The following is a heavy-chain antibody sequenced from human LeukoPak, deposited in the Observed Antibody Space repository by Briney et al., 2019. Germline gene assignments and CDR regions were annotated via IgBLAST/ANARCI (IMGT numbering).Heavy chain of an antibody. CDR1: GFTFSSYA. V-gene: IGHV3-23*01. D-gene: IGHD2-2*01. CDR3: ARGYQLPPFDY. J-gene: IGHJ4*02. Sequence: GGSLRLSCAASGFTFSSYAMSWVRQAPGKGLEWVSAISGSGGSTYYADSVKGWFTISRDNSKNTLYLQMNSLRAEDTAVYYCARGYQLPPFDYWGQGTLVTVSS. CDR2: ISGSGGST.